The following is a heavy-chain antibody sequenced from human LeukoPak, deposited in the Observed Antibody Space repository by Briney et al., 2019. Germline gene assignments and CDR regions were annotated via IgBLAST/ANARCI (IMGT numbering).Heavy chain of an antibody. J-gene: IGHJ4*02. CDR2: IRYDGSNK. D-gene: IGHD1-26*01. V-gene: IGHV3-30*02. CDR3: ARDQGGSYYWDFDY. Sequence: GGSLRLSCAASGFTFSSYGMHWVRQAPGKGLEWVAFIRYDGSNKYYADSVKGRFTISRDNAKNSLYLQMNSLRAEDTAVYYCARDQGGSYYWDFDYWGQGTLVTVSS. CDR1: GFTFSSYG.